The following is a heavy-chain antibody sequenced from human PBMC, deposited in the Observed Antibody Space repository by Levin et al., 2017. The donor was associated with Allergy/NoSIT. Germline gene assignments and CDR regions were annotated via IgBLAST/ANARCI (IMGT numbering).Heavy chain of an antibody. D-gene: IGHD3-10*01. J-gene: IGHJ4*02. Sequence: SGGSLRLSCAASGFTFRTFWMSWVRQAPGKRPEWVANIKQDGSDKYYVDSVEGRFTVSRDNAKNSLYLQMNSLRVEDTAVYYCARDHDGEDEYFDFWGQGTLVTVSS. CDR1: GFTFRTFW. CDR3: ARDHDGEDEYFDF. V-gene: IGHV3-7*01. CDR2: IKQDGSDK.